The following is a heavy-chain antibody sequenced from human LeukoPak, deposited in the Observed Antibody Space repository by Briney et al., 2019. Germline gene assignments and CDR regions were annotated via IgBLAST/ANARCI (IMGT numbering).Heavy chain of an antibody. J-gene: IGHJ4*02. CDR2: ITRSGAAK. Sequence: GGSLRLSCAASGFTFSTFAMSWGRQAPGKGLEWVSTITRSGAAKYYADSVKGRFTISRDNSRNTLYLQMDSLSAEDTALYYCAKDHPSCGGRDCLLFDNWGQGTLVTVSS. D-gene: IGHD2-21*01. CDR1: GFTFSTFA. V-gene: IGHV3-23*01. CDR3: AKDHPSCGGRDCLLFDN.